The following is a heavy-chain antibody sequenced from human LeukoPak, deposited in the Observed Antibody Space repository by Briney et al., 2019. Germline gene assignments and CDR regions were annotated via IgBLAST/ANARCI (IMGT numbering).Heavy chain of an antibody. J-gene: IGHJ4*02. CDR3: ASLRGFGYDILTGYSH. Sequence: PGGSLRLSCAASGFTFSSYAMSWVRQAPGKGLEWVSAISGSGGSTYYADSVKGRFTISRDNSKNTLYLQMNSLRAEDTAVYYCASLRGFGYDILTGYSHGGQGTLVTVSS. CDR2: ISGSGGST. D-gene: IGHD3-9*01. V-gene: IGHV3-23*01. CDR1: GFTFSSYA.